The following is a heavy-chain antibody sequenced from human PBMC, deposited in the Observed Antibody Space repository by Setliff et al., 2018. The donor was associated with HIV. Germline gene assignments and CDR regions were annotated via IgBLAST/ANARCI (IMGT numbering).Heavy chain of an antibody. V-gene: IGHV3-21*01. J-gene: IGHJ4*01. CDR3: ARVYDSSGYSLSIPGY. CDR2: ISSRSTYI. D-gene: IGHD3-22*01. Sequence: ETLSLTCTVSGGSIRSGSYYWNWVRQAPGKGLEWVSSISSRSTYIYYGDSVKGRFTISRDNSKNTLYLQMNSLRVEDTAVYYCARVYDSSGYSLSIPGYWGQGTLVTVSS. CDR1: GGSIRSGSYY.